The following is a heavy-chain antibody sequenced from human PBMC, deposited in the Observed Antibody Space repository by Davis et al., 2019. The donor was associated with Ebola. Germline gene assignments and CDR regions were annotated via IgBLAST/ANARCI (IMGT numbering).Heavy chain of an antibody. CDR3: ARECLNYYGMDV. J-gene: IGHJ6*02. CDR2: IWYDGSKK. Sequence: GGSLRLSCAASGLTFSGYGMHWVRQAPDKGLEWVAIIWYDGSKKYYADSVRGRFTISRDNAKNSLYLQMNILRGEDTAVYYCARECLNYYGMDVWGQGTTVTVSS. CDR1: GLTFSGYG. V-gene: IGHV3-33*08.